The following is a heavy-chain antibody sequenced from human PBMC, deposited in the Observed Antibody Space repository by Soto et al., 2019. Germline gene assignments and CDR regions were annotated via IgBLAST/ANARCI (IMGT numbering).Heavy chain of an antibody. CDR3: TGRYNWNDYYCDP. V-gene: IGHV4-39*01. CDR2: SYYSGTS. Sequence: QLHLQESGPGLVKPSQTLSLTCTVSGGSIRVQSYYWTWIRQTPGKGLEWVGSSYYSGTSYFNPDLKGRGTIAVDTSTNQFSLRLTSVTAADTAVYYCTGRYNWNDYYCDPWGQGTLVTVSS. CDR1: GGSIRVQSYY. J-gene: IGHJ5*02. D-gene: IGHD1-20*01.